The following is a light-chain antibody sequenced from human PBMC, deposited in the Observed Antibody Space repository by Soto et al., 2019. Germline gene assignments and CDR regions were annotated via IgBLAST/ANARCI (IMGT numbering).Light chain of an antibody. CDR3: QQYGSSPWT. Sequence: DILMTRSPATLSVSPGERAPLSCRASQSIRSNYLAWYQQKPGQAPRLLIYGASSRATDIPDRFSGSGSGTDFTLTISRLEPEDFAVYYCQQYGSSPWTFGQGTKVDIK. CDR1: QSIRSNY. CDR2: GAS. J-gene: IGKJ1*01. V-gene: IGKV3-20*01.